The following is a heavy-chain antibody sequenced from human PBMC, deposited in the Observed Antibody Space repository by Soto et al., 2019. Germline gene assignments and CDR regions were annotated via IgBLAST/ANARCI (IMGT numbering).Heavy chain of an antibody. V-gene: IGHV3-9*01. J-gene: IGHJ6*03. CDR3: AKGSGIAARQERHSYYYYMDV. Sequence: GGSLRLSCAASGFTFDDYAMHWVRQAPGKGLEWVSGISWNSGSIGYADSVKGRFTISRDNAKNSLYLQMNSLRAEDTALYYCAKGSGIAARQERHSYYYYMDVWGKGTTVTVSS. D-gene: IGHD6-6*01. CDR1: GFTFDDYA. CDR2: ISWNSGSI.